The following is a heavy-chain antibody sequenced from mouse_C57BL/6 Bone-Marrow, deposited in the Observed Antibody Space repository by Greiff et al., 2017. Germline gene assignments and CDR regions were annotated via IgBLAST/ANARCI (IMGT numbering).Heavy chain of an antibody. D-gene: IGHD3-2*02. J-gene: IGHJ4*01. V-gene: IGHV5-9-1*02. Sequence: DVKLQESGEGLVKPGGSLKLSCAASGFTFSSYAMSWVRQTPEKRLEWVAYISSGGDYIYYADTVKGRFTISRDNARNTLDLQMSSLKSEDTAMYYCTRRGQLRLYYYAMDYWGQGTSVTVSS. CDR2: ISSGGDYI. CDR1: GFTFSSYA. CDR3: TRRGQLRLYYYAMDY.